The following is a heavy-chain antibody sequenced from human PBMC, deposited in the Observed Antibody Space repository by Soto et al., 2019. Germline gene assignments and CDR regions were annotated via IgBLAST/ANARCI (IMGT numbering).Heavy chain of an antibody. V-gene: IGHV1-18*01. CDR1: GYTFTSYG. D-gene: IGHD3-3*01. CDR2: ISAYNGNT. Sequence: ASVKVSCKASGYTFTSYGISWVRQAPGQGLEWMGWISAYNGNTNYAQKLQGRVTMTTDTSTSTAYMELRSLRSDDTAVYYCARAVLRFLEWSPSYGMDVWGPGTTVTVSS. CDR3: ARAVLRFLEWSPSYGMDV. J-gene: IGHJ6*02.